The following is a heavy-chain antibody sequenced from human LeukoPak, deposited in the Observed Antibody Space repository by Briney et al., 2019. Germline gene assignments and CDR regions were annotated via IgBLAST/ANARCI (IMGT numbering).Heavy chain of an antibody. J-gene: IGHJ4*02. D-gene: IGHD3-22*01. V-gene: IGHV3-30*18. CDR1: GFTFSSYG. Sequence: GRSLRLSCAASGFTFSSYGMHWVRQAPGKGLEWVAVISYDGSNKYYADSVKGRFTICRDNSKNTLYLQMNSLSAEHTAVYYCAKDPTDFDSSGQTYFDYWGQGSLVTVSS. CDR3: AKDPTDFDSSGQTYFDY. CDR2: ISYDGSNK.